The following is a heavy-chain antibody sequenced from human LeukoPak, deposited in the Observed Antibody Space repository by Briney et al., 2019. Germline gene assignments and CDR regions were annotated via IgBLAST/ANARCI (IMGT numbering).Heavy chain of an antibody. J-gene: IGHJ4*02. CDR2: IRYDSSSK. Sequence: GGSLRLSCAASGFTFSSYGMHWVRQATGKGLEWVAFIRYDSSSKFYADSVKGRFTISRDNSKNTLYMQMNSLRAEDTAVYYCAKDLPEPYFDYWGQGTLVTVSS. CDR3: AKDLPEPYFDY. CDR1: GFTFSSYG. V-gene: IGHV3-30*02.